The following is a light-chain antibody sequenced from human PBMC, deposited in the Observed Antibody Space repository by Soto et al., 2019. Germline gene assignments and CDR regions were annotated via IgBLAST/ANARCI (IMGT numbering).Light chain of an antibody. CDR2: GAS. V-gene: IGKV3-20*01. J-gene: IGKJ2*01. CDR1: QSVATSQ. Sequence: EIVLTQSPGTLSLSPGERATLFCRASQSVATSQLAWYQQKPGQAPRLLIGASSRATGVPDRFIASGSGTDFTLTISRLEPEDFAVYYCQLYGSSSYTFGQGTKLEI. CDR3: QLYGSSSYT.